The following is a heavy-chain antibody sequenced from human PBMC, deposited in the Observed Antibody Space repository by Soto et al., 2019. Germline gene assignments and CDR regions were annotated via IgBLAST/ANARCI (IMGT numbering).Heavy chain of an antibody. D-gene: IGHD1-26*01. CDR3: ARADIISGSYYAFDI. Sequence: PSETLSLTCTVSGGSISSGGYYWSWIRQHPGKGLEWIGYVYSSGSTSYSPSFQGQVTISADKSISTAYLQWSSLKASDTAMYYCARADIISGSYYAFDIWGQGTMVTVSS. CDR2: VYSSGST. J-gene: IGHJ3*02. V-gene: IGHV4-61*03. CDR1: GGSISSGGYY.